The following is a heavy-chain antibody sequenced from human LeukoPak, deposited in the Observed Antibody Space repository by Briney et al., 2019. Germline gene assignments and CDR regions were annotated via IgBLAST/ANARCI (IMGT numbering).Heavy chain of an antibody. CDR3: ARLVMVAAPVDY. CDR2: INHSGST. CDR1: GGSFSGYY. D-gene: IGHD2-15*01. J-gene: IGHJ4*02. V-gene: IGHV4-34*01. Sequence: SETLSLTCAVYGGSFSGYYWSWIRQPPGKGLEWIGEINHSGSTNYNPSLKSRVTISVDTSKNQFSLKLSSVTAADTAVYYCARLVMVAAPVDYWGQGTLVTVSS.